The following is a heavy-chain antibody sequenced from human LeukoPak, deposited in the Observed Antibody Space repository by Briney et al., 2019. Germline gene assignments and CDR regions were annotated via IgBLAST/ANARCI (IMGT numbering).Heavy chain of an antibody. J-gene: IGHJ2*01. CDR3: AKDLGGGSGCYDL. V-gene: IGHV3-30*18. CDR2: ISYDGSNK. Sequence: RSLRLSCAASGFTFSSYGMHWVRQAPGKGLEWVAIISYDGSNKYCADSVQGRFTISRDNSKNTLYLQMNSLRAEDTAVYYCAKDLGGGSGCYDLWGRGTLVTVSS. D-gene: IGHD6-19*01. CDR1: GFTFSSYG.